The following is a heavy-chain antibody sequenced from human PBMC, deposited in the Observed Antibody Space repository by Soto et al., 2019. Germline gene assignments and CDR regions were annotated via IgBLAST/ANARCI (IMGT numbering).Heavy chain of an antibody. CDR2: ISYDGSNK. Sequence: QVQLVESGGGVVQPGRSLRLSCAASGFTFSSYAMHWVRQAPGKGLEWVAVISYDGSNKYYADSVKGRFTISRDNSKNTLYLQTNSLRTEDTAVHYCVRDGNHYDSSGPCFDYWGQGTLVTVSS. J-gene: IGHJ4*02. CDR1: GFTFSSYA. V-gene: IGHV3-30-3*01. D-gene: IGHD3-22*01. CDR3: VRDGNHYDSSGPCFDY.